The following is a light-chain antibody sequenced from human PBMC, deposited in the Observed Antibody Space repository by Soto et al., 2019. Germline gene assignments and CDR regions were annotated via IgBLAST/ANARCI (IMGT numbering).Light chain of an antibody. Sequence: DIQMTQSPSSLSASVGDRVTITCRASQYISRYLNWYQKKPGKAPKLLIYDASSLQSGVPQRFSGSGSGTYFSLTINSLQPEDYATYYCQQSFASPPLTFGGGTKVEIK. V-gene: IGKV1-39*01. CDR3: QQSFASPPLT. J-gene: IGKJ4*01. CDR2: DAS. CDR1: QYISRY.